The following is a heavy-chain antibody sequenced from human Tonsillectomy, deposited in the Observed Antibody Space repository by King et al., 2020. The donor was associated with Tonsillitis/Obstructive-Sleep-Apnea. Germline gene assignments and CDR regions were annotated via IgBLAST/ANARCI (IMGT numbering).Heavy chain of an antibody. Sequence: QLQESGPGLVKPSGTLSLTCAVSGGSISSSNWRSWVRQPPGKGLGWIGEIYHSGSTNYNPSLKSRVTISVDKYKNQCSLKLSSVTAADTAVYYCATMTGAHMDVWGKGTTVTVSS. V-gene: IGHV4-4*02. D-gene: IGHD3-9*01. CDR2: IYHSGST. CDR1: GGSISSSNW. J-gene: IGHJ6*03. CDR3: ATMTGAHMDV.